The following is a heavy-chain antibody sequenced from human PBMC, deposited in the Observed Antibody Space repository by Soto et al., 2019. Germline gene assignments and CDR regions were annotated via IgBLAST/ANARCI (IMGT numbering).Heavy chain of an antibody. CDR2: LNPNSGGT. CDR1: GYTFTGYY. J-gene: IGHJ6*02. Sequence: QVQLVQSGAEVKKPGASVKVSCKASGYTFTGYYMHWVRQAPGQGLEWMGWLNPNSGGTNYAQKFQGWVTMTRDTSISTAYMELSRLRSDDTAVYYCARSPGFLEWLSTAAYYGMDVWGQGTTVTVSS. V-gene: IGHV1-2*04. D-gene: IGHD3-3*01. CDR3: ARSPGFLEWLSTAAYYGMDV.